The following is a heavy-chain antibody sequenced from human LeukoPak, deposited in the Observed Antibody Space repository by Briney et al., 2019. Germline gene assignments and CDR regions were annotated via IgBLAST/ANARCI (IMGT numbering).Heavy chain of an antibody. CDR1: GGSFSGYY. CDR3: ARGPSRPGLTGYYKTCSGGSCHGWFDP. V-gene: IGHV4-34*01. CDR2: INHSGST. D-gene: IGHD2-15*01. Sequence: SETLSLTCAVYGGSFSGYYWSWIRQPPGKGLECIGEINHSGSTNYNPSPKSRVTISVDTSKNQFSLKLSSVTAADTAVYYCARGPSRPGLTGYYKTCSGGSCHGWFDPWGQGTLLTVSS. J-gene: IGHJ5*02.